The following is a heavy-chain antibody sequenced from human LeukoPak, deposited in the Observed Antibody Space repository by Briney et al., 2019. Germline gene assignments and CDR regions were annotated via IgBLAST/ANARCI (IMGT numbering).Heavy chain of an antibody. D-gene: IGHD3-22*01. Sequence: GGSLRLSCAASGFTISSYAMSWVRQAPGKGLEWVSAISGSGGSTYYADSVKGRFTISRDSSKNTLYLQMNSLRAEDTAVYYCAKGSIRRYYYDSSGYFKAWGQGTLVTVSS. CDR1: GFTISSYA. V-gene: IGHV3-23*01. CDR3: AKGSIRRYYYDSSGYFKA. J-gene: IGHJ5*02. CDR2: ISGSGGST.